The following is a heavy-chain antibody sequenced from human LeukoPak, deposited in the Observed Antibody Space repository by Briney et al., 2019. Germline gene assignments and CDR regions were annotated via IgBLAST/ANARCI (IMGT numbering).Heavy chain of an antibody. V-gene: IGHV3-48*03. CDR3: ASLTVTGGSLSDY. CDR2: ISNSGSSK. J-gene: IGHJ4*02. Sequence: GGSLRLSCVASGFTFSNYDMNGVPQVPGKGLEWVSYISNSGSSKYYVDSVKGRFTISRDNAKNSLYLQMNSLRAEDTAVYYCASLTVTGGSLSDYWGQGTLVTVSS. D-gene: IGHD2-15*01. CDR1: GFTFSNYD.